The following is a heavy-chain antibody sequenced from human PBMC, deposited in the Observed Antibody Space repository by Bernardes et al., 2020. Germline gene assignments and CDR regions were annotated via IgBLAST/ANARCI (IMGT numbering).Heavy chain of an antibody. CDR3: ARSITIFGVGYYYYMDV. V-gene: IGHV3-21*01. Sequence: AGSLILSCAASGFTFSSYSMNWVHQAPGQGLEWVSSISSSSSYIYYADSVKGRFTISRDNAKNSLYLQMNSLRAEDTAVYYCARSITIFGVGYYYYMDVWGKGTTVTVSS. J-gene: IGHJ6*03. D-gene: IGHD3-3*01. CDR2: ISSSSSYI. CDR1: GFTFSSYS.